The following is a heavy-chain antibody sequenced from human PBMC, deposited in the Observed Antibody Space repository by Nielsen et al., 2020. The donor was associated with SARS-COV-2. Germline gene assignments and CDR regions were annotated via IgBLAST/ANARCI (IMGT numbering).Heavy chain of an antibody. D-gene: IGHD3-9*01. CDR3: ARGYYDILYAFDI. V-gene: IGHV3-33*01. J-gene: IGHJ3*02. CDR2: IWYDGSNK. Sequence: GESLKISCAASGFTFSSYGMHWVRQAPGRGVEWVAVIWYDGSNKYYADSVKGRFTISRDNSKNTLYLQMNSLRAEDTAVYYCARGYYDILYAFDIWGQGTMVTVSS. CDR1: GFTFSSYG.